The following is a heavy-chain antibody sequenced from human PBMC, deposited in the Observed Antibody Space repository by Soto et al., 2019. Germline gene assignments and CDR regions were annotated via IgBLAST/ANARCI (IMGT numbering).Heavy chain of an antibody. CDR3: ASQRGGYNCGTFDY. D-gene: IGHD5-12*01. J-gene: IGHJ4*02. V-gene: IGHV3-23*01. CDR1: GFTFSSYA. CDR2: ISGSGGST. Sequence: EVQLLESGGGLVQPGGSLRLSCAASGFTFSSYAMSWVRQAPGKGLEWVSAISGSGGSTYYADSGKGRFTISRDNSKNTLYLQMNSLRAEDTAVYYCASQRGGYNCGTFDYWGQGTLVTVSS.